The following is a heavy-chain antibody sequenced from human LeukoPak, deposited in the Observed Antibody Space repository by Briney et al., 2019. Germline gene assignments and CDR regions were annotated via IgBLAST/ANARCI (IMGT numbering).Heavy chain of an antibody. CDR2: IYYSGST. CDR3: ARSGNNWNDVYYYYMDV. J-gene: IGHJ6*03. D-gene: IGHD1-1*01. V-gene: IGHV4-31*03. Sequence: PSQTLSLTCTVSGGSISSGGYYWSWIRQHPGKGLEWIGYIYYSGSTCYNPSLKSRVTISVDTSKNQFSLKLSSVTAADTAVYYCARSGNNWNDVYYYYMDVWGKGTTVTVSS. CDR1: GGSISSGGYY.